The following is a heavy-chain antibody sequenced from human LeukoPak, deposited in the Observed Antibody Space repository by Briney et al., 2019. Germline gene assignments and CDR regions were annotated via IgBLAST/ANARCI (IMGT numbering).Heavy chain of an antibody. V-gene: IGHV6-1*01. CDR1: GDSVSSNSAA. J-gene: IGHJ5*02. CDR2: TYYRSKCYN. Sequence: SQTLSFTCAISGDSVSSNSAAWNWIRQSPSRGLEWLGRTYYRSKCYNDYAVSVKSRITINPDTSKNQFSLQLNSVTPEDTAVYYCASEEWNLVLNWFDPWGQGTLVTVSS. CDR3: ASEEWNLVLNWFDP. D-gene: IGHD3-3*01.